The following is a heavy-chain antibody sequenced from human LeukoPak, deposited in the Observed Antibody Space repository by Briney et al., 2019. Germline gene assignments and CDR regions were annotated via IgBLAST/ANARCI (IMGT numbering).Heavy chain of an antibody. CDR2: IIPIFGTA. J-gene: IGHJ3*02. CDR1: GGTFSSYA. D-gene: IGHD3-10*01. CDR3: ARDPYYGSGSYYMGGDAFDI. V-gene: IGHV1-69*05. Sequence: SVKVSCKASGGTFSSYAISWVRQAPGQGLEWMGRIIPIFGTAIYAQKFQGRVTITTDESTSTAYMELSSLRSEDTAVYYCARDPYYGSGSYYMGGDAFDIWGQGTMVTVS.